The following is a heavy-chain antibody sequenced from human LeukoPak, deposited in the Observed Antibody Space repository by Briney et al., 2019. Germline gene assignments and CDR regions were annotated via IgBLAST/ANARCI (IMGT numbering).Heavy chain of an antibody. J-gene: IGHJ6*02. Sequence: SVKVSCKASGGTFSSYAISWVRQAPGQGLEWMGRIIPIFGIANYAQKFQGRVTITADKSTSTAYMELSSLRSEDTAAYYCARGNVVVPAAVYGMDVWGQGTTVTVSS. D-gene: IGHD2-2*01. CDR1: GGTFSSYA. V-gene: IGHV1-69*04. CDR2: IIPIFGIA. CDR3: ARGNVVVPAAVYGMDV.